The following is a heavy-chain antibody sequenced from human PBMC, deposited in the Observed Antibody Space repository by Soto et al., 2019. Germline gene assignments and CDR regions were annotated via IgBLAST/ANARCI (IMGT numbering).Heavy chain of an antibody. CDR1: GGSISSSSYY. V-gene: IGHV4-39*01. CDR3: ARLIAARLYGMDV. CDR2: IYYSGST. J-gene: IGHJ6*02. Sequence: SETLSLTCTVSGGSISSSSYYWGWIRQPPGKGLEWIGSIYYSGSTYYNPSLKSRVTISVDTSKNQFSLKLRSVTAADTAVYYCARLIAARLYGMDVWGQGTTVTVSS. D-gene: IGHD6-6*01.